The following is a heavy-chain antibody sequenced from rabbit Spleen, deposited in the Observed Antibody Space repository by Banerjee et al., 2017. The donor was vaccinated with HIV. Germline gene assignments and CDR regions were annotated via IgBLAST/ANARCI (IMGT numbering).Heavy chain of an antibody. CDR2: INAITGKA. CDR1: GFDFSSYG. V-gene: IGHV1S40*01. D-gene: IGHD1-1*01. J-gene: IGHJ3*01. Sequence: QSLEESGGDLVKPGASLTLTCKASGFDFSSYGVSWVRQAPGKGLEWIACINAITGKAVYASWAKGRFTFSKTSSTTVTLQMTSLTAADTATYFCARDLDAVIGWNFAWWGQGTLVTVS. CDR3: ARDLDAVIGWNFAW.